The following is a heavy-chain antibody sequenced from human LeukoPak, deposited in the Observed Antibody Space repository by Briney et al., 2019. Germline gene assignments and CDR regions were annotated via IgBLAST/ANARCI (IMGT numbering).Heavy chain of an antibody. J-gene: IGHJ4*02. CDR3: AREVSLAVAEGY. V-gene: IGHV3-53*01. CDR1: GFTFSSYW. Sequence: PGGSLRLSCAASGFTFSSYWMSWVRQAPGKGLEWVSVIYSGGSTYYADSVKGRFTISRDNSKNTLYLQMNSLRAEDTAVYYCAREVSLAVAEGYWGQGTLVTVSS. CDR2: IYSGGST. D-gene: IGHD6-19*01.